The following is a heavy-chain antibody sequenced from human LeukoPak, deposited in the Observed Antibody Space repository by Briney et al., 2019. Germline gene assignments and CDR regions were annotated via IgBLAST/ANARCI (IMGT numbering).Heavy chain of an antibody. V-gene: IGHV3-33*08. J-gene: IGHJ3*02. CDR1: GFTFSDYS. D-gene: IGHD3-22*01. Sequence: RPGGSLRLSCAASGFTFSDYSMHWVRQAPGKGLEWVAVIWYDGSNKYYADSVKGRFTISRDNSKNTLYLQMNSLRAEDTAVYYCARDYDSSGYYYLEDAFDIWGQGTMVTVSS. CDR3: ARDYDSSGYYYLEDAFDI. CDR2: IWYDGSNK.